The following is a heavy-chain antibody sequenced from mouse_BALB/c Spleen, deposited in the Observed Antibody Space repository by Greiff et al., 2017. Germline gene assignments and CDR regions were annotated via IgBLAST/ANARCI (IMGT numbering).Heavy chain of an antibody. Sequence: VQLQQSGAELVRSGASVKLSCTASGFNIKDYYMHWVKQRPEQGLEWIGWIDPENGDTEYAPKFQGKATMTADTSSNTAYLQLSSLTSEDTAVYYCNAPVMVTTYYAMDYWGQGTSVTVSS. D-gene: IGHD2-1*01. CDR3: NAPVMVTTYYAMDY. J-gene: IGHJ4*01. CDR2: IDPENGDT. V-gene: IGHV14-4*02. CDR1: GFNIKDYY.